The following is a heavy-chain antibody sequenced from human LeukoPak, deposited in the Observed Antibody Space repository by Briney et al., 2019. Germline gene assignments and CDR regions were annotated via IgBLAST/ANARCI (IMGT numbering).Heavy chain of an antibody. Sequence: SETPSLTCTVSGGSISSYYWSWIRQPPGKGLEWIGYIYYSGSTNYNPSLKSRVTISVDTSKNQFSLKLSSVTAADTAVYYCARVGYSYGHIDYWGQGTLVTVSS. V-gene: IGHV4-59*01. CDR2: IYYSGST. CDR1: GGSISSYY. CDR3: ARVGYSYGHIDY. D-gene: IGHD5-18*01. J-gene: IGHJ4*02.